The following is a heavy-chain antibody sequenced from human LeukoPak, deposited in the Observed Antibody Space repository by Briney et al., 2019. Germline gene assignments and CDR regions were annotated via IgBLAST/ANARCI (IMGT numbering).Heavy chain of an antibody. Sequence: GGSLRLSCAASGFTFSNYWMSWVRQAPGKGLEWVGRIKSKTDGGTTDYAAPVKGRFTISRDDSKNTLYLQMNSLKTEDTAVYYCTTVGTEVQLWPDYWGQGTLVTVSS. D-gene: IGHD5-18*01. J-gene: IGHJ4*02. V-gene: IGHV3-15*01. CDR2: IKSKTDGGTT. CDR1: GFTFSNYW. CDR3: TTVGTEVQLWPDY.